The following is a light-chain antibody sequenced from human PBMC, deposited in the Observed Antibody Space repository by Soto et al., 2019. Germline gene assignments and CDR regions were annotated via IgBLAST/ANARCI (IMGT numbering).Light chain of an antibody. V-gene: IGKV1-5*03. J-gene: IGKJ1*01. Sequence: DIQMTQSPSTLSASVGDRVTITCRASQSISSWLAWYQQKPGKAPKLLIYKASSLESGVPSRFSGSGSGTEFTLTISSLQPDDFATYYCQKYFGVPWTIGQGTKVEI. CDR2: KAS. CDR1: QSISSW. CDR3: QKYFGVPWT.